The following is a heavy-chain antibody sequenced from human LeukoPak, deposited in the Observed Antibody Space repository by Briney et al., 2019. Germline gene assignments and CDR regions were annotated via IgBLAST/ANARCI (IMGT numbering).Heavy chain of an antibody. Sequence: PGGSLRLSCAASGFTFSSYGMHWVRQAPGKGLEWVAVIWYDGSNKYYADSVKGRFTISRDNAKNSLYLQMNSLRAEDTAVYYCARDEYCSSTSCYTPFVAAAGTGRAFDIWGQGTMVTVSS. J-gene: IGHJ3*02. CDR2: IWYDGSNK. CDR3: ARDEYCSSTSCYTPFVAAAGTGRAFDI. CDR1: GFTFSSYG. D-gene: IGHD2-2*02. V-gene: IGHV3-33*01.